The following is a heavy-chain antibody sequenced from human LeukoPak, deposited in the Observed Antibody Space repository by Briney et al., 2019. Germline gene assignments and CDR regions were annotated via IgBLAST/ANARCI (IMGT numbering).Heavy chain of an antibody. CDR3: ARGFGIYYYGSGSYYTANWFDP. J-gene: IGHJ5*02. Sequence: SETLSLTCTVSGGSTSSYYWSWIRQPPGKGLEWIGYIYYSGSTNYNPSLKSRVTISVDTSKNQFSLKLSSVTAADTAVYYCARGFGIYYYGSGSYYTANWFDPWGQGTLVTVSS. CDR2: IYYSGST. V-gene: IGHV4-59*12. D-gene: IGHD3-10*01. CDR1: GGSTSSYY.